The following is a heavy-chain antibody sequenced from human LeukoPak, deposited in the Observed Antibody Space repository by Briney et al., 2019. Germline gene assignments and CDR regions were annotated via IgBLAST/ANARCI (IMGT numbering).Heavy chain of an antibody. D-gene: IGHD3-10*01. J-gene: IGHJ4*02. Sequence: GGSLRLSCVVSGLTSTGYSMTWVRQAPGKGLEWVSSISSSSDYILYPDSVKGRFTISRDNAKNSLYLQMNSLRAEDTAVYYCTRGTDGLWEFWGQGTLVTVSS. CDR1: GLTSTGYS. CDR3: TRGTDGLWEF. CDR2: ISSSSDYI. V-gene: IGHV3-21*06.